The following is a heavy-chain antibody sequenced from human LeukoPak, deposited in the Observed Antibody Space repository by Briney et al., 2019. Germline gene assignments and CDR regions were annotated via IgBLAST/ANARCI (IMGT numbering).Heavy chain of an antibody. CDR3: ARHNYYGSGSYSWFDP. CDR2: IYYSGST. Sequence: SVTLSLTCTVSGGSISSSSYYWGWIRQPPGKGLEWIGSIYYSGSTYYNPSLKSRVTISVDTSKNQFSLKLSSVTAADTAVYYCARHNYYGSGSYSWFDPWGQGTLVTVSS. J-gene: IGHJ5*02. V-gene: IGHV4-39*01. CDR1: GGSISSSSYY. D-gene: IGHD3-10*01.